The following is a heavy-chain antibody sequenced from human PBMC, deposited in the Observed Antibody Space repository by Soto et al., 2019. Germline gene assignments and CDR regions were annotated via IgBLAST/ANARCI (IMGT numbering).Heavy chain of an antibody. CDR2: INRNSGSI. J-gene: IGHJ6*02. Sequence: ASVQVSCKASGYTFTGYYMHWVRQAPGQGLEWMGWINRNSGSINYAQKFQGWVTMTRDTSISTAYMELSRLRSDDTAVYYCARDLRTLNYYYGMDVWGQGTTVTVSS. CDR1: GYTFTGYY. CDR3: ARDLRTLNYYYGMDV. D-gene: IGHD3-9*01. V-gene: IGHV1-2*04.